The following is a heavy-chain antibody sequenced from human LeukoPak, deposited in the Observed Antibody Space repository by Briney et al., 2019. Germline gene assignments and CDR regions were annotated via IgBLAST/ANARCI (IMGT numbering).Heavy chain of an antibody. Sequence: SETLSLTCTVSGYPIRSGYDWGWIRQPPGKGLEWIASIYYRRTTYYNPSLRSRVTISVDTSKNHFSLKLRSVTAADTAVYYCATLRSWSPDYFDHWGQGTLVTVSS. J-gene: IGHJ4*02. D-gene: IGHD1-26*01. CDR3: ATLRSWSPDYFDH. CDR2: IYYRRTT. V-gene: IGHV4-38-2*02. CDR1: GYPIRSGYD.